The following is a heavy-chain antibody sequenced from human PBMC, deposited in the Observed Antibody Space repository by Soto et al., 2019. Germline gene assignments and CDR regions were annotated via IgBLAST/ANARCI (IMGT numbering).Heavy chain of an antibody. CDR3: ARAAKYASSGYRWFDP. CDR2: ISSGSSYK. CDR1: GFTFSIYT. J-gene: IGHJ5*02. Sequence: GSLRLSCAASGFTFSIYTMNWVRQAPGKGLEWVSSISSGSSYKDYADSVKGRFTISRDNAQESVYLQMNSLRGEDTAVYYCARAAKYASSGYRWFDPWGQGTLVTVSS. D-gene: IGHD3-22*01. V-gene: IGHV3-21*01.